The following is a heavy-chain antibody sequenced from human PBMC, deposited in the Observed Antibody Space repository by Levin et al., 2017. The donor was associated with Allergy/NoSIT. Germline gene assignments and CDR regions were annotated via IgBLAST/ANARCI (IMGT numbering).Heavy chain of an antibody. CDR1: GGSISSGGYY. J-gene: IGHJ4*02. D-gene: IGHD3-22*01. Sequence: LRLSCTVSGGSISSGGYYWSWIRQHPGKGLEWIGYIYYSGSTYYNPSLKSRVTISVDTSKNQFSLKLSSVTAADTAVYYCARDGSFYYDSSGFDYWGQGTLVTVSS. V-gene: IGHV4-31*03. CDR2: IYYSGST. CDR3: ARDGSFYYDSSGFDY.